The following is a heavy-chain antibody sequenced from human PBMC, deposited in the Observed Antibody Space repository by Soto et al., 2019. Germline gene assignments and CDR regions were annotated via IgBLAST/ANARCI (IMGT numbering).Heavy chain of an antibody. Sequence: SVKVSCKASGGTFSSYAISWVRQAPGQGLEWMGGIIPIFGTANYAQKFQGRVTITADESTSTAYMELNSLRSEDTAVYYCARDYGGNSGWFDPWGQGTLVTVSS. D-gene: IGHD4-17*01. CDR3: ARDYGGNSGWFDP. J-gene: IGHJ5*02. V-gene: IGHV1-69*13. CDR2: IIPIFGTA. CDR1: GGTFSSYA.